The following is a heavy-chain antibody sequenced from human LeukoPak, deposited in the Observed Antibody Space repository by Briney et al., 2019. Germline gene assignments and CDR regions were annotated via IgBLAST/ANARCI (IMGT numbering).Heavy chain of an antibody. CDR2: IYHTGSN. J-gene: IGHJ3*02. CDR3: ARARYTNSWYAVDI. CDR1: SGSVSSYY. V-gene: IGHV4-59*08. D-gene: IGHD6-13*01. Sequence: SETLSLTCLVSSGSVSSYYWTWIRQPPGKGLEWIGYIYHTGSNNYSPSLKSRVTMYVDTSKNQLSLKLSSVTAADTAMYYCARARYTNSWYAVDIWDQGTMVTVSS.